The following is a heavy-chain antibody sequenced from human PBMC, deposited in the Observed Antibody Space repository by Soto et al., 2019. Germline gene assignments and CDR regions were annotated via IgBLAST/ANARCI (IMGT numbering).Heavy chain of an antibody. J-gene: IGHJ6*02. CDR2: MNSKSGDT. CDR3: ARVINSSGIYYYYGMDV. CDR1: GYTFSDFD. V-gene: IGHV1-8*01. Sequence: ASVKVSCKASGYTFSDFDINWPRQASGQRPEWMGWMNSKSGDTFFPQRFQGRVTMTRDTSTSRVYMELSSLRSEDTAVYYCARVINSSGIYYYYGMDVWGQGTTVTVSS. D-gene: IGHD3-22*01.